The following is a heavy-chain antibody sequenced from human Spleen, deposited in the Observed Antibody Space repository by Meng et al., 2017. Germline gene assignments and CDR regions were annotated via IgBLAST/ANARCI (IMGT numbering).Heavy chain of an antibody. CDR2: ISSSSS. CDR1: GFVFSEFA. D-gene: IGHD2-15*01. CDR3: ARGRVVVVGSPSEY. V-gene: IGHV3-21*01. Sequence: EVQLLESGGGLVQPGGSLRLSCTVSGFVFSEFAMSWVRQAPGKGLEWVSSISSSSSYADSVKGRFTISRDNAENSLYLQMNRMRAEDTAVYYCARGRVVVVGSPSEYWGQGTLVTVSS. J-gene: IGHJ4*02.